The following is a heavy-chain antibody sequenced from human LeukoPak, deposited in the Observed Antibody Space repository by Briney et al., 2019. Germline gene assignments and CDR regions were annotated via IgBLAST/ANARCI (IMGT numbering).Heavy chain of an antibody. V-gene: IGHV4-34*01. CDR3: ARTSWGIDY. CDR2: INHSGST. J-gene: IGHJ4*02. CDR1: GGSFSGYY. D-gene: IGHD7-27*01. Sequence: SETLSLTCAVYGGSFSGYYWCWIRQPPGKGLEWIGEINHSGSTNYNPSLKSRVTISVDTSKNQFSLKLSSVTAADTAVYYCARTSWGIDYWGQGTLVTVSS.